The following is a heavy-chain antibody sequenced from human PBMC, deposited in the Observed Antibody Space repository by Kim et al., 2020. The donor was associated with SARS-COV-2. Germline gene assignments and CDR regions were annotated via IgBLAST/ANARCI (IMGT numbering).Heavy chain of an antibody. J-gene: IGHJ4*02. CDR3: ARDPYSGSYPFDY. D-gene: IGHD1-26*01. V-gene: IGHV1-46*01. Sequence: YAQKSPGRCTMTRDTSTSTVYMELSSLRSEDTAVYYCARDPYSGSYPFDYWGQGTLVTVSS.